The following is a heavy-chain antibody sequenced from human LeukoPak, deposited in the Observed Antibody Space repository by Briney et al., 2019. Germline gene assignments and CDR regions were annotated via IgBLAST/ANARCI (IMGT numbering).Heavy chain of an antibody. CDR3: ATVNIAVAGKYFDY. V-gene: IGHV3-11*01. J-gene: IGHJ4*02. CDR1: GFTFSNYY. Sequence: GGSLRLSCAASGFTFSNYYMSWIRQAPGKGLEWVSYISSSGSTIYYADSVKGRFTISRDNAKNSLYLQMNSLRAEDTAVYYCATVNIAVAGKYFDYWGQGTLVTVSS. D-gene: IGHD6-19*01. CDR2: ISSSGSTI.